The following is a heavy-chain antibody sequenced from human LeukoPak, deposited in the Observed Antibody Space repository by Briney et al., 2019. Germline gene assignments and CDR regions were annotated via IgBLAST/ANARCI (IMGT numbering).Heavy chain of an antibody. CDR2: VNPDSGGT. D-gene: IGHD4-23*01. CDR1: GYTFTDYY. Sequence: ASVKVSCKASGYTFTDYYMYWVRQAPGQGLEWMGWVNPDSGGTNYAQKFQGRVTMTGDTSISTAYMELSRLKYDDTAVYFCARDYGGNSPYFDYWGQGTLVTVSS. J-gene: IGHJ4*02. CDR3: ARDYGGNSPYFDY. V-gene: IGHV1-2*02.